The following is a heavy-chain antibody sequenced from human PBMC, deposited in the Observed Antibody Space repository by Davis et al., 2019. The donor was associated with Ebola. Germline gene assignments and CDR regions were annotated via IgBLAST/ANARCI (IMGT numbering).Heavy chain of an antibody. V-gene: IGHV4-34*01. J-gene: IGHJ5*02. CDR1: GGSFSGYY. CDR3: ARAIGAVAAAFDP. D-gene: IGHD6-19*01. CDR2: INHSGST. Sequence: MPSETLSLTCAVYGGSFSGYYWSWIRQLPGKGLEWIGEINHSGSTNYNPSLKSRVTISVDTSKNQFSLKLSSVTAADTAVYYCARAIGAVAAAFDPWGQGTLVTVSS.